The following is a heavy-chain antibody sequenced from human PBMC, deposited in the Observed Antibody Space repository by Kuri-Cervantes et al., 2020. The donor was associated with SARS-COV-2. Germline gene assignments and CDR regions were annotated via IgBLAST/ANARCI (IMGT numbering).Heavy chain of an antibody. CDR3: ARSRGYCSSTSCFYYYGMDV. D-gene: IGHD2-2*01. Sequence: SETLSLTCAVYGGSFSGYYWSWIRQPPGKGLEWIGEINHSGSTNYNPSLKSRVTISVDTSKNQFSLKLSSVTAADTAVYYCARSRGYCSSTSCFYYYGMDVWGQGTTVTDSS. CDR1: GGSFSGYY. CDR2: INHSGST. J-gene: IGHJ6*02. V-gene: IGHV4-34*01.